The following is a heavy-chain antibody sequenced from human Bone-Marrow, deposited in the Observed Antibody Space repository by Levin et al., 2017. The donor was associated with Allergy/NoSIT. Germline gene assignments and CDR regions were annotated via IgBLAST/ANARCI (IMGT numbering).Heavy chain of an antibody. V-gene: IGHV4-59*01. J-gene: IGHJ4*01. CDR1: GGSISSYY. D-gene: IGHD6-13*01. Sequence: PSETLSLTCNVSGGSISSYYYYWIRQPPGKGLEWIGSMFLSGGPNYSPSLQGRATMSIDTSKNQFSLRLSSVTAADTAVYFCARSESSSWYNFPFYWGHGTLVTVSS. CDR2: MFLSGGP. CDR3: ARSESSSWYNFPFY.